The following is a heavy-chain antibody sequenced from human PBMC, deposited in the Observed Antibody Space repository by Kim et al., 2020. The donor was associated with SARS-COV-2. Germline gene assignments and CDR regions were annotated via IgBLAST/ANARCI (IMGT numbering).Heavy chain of an antibody. V-gene: IGHV5-51*01. CDR3: ARLQLPPPPAGPPYYYYGMDV. Sequence: GESLKISCKGSGYSFTSYWIGWVRQMPGKGLEWMGIIYPGDSDTRYSPSFQGQVTISADKSISTAYLQWSSLKASDTAMYYCARLQLPPPPAGPPYYYYGMDVWGQGTTVTVSS. CDR2: IYPGDSDT. CDR1: GYSFTSYW. J-gene: IGHJ6*02. D-gene: IGHD2-2*01.